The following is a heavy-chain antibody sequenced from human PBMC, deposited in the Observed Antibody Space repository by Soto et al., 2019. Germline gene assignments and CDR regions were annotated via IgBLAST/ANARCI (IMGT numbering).Heavy chain of an antibody. J-gene: IGHJ3*01. CDR3: ARENGVLRFLEWSP. CDR1: GYTFTSYG. CDR2: ISAYNGNT. D-gene: IGHD3-3*01. V-gene: IGHV1-18*01. Sequence: ASVKVSCKASGYTFTSYGISWVRQAPGQGLEWMGWISAYNGNTNYAQKPQGRVTMTTDTSTSAAYMELRSLRSDDTAVYYCARENGVLRFLEWSPWGQGTMVTVSS.